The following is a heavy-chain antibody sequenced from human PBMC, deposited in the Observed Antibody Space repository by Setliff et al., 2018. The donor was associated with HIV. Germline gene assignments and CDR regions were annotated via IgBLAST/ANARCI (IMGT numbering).Heavy chain of an antibody. CDR2: IYYGGST. V-gene: IGHV4-59*01. Sequence: SETLSLTCTVSGGSMSSYYWSWIRQPPGKGLEWVGYIYYGGSTNYNPSLKSRVSISVDTSKNQFSLKLSPVTAADTAMYYCGRVGFGELFGAFDIWGQGIMVTVSS. D-gene: IGHD3-10*01. J-gene: IGHJ3*02. CDR1: GGSMSSYY. CDR3: GRVGFGELFGAFDI.